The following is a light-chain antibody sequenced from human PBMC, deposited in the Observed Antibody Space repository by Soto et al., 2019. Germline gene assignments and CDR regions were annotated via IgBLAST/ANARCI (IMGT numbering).Light chain of an antibody. J-gene: IGKJ1*01. CDR3: QQYNNWPRT. CDR1: QSVSSN. V-gene: IGKV3-15*01. Sequence: ERVMTRSAATLSVSPGERATLSCRASQSVSSNLAWYQQKPGQAPRLLIYGASTRATGIPARFSGSGSGTEFTLTISSLQSEDFAVYYCQQYNNWPRTFGQGTKV. CDR2: GAS.